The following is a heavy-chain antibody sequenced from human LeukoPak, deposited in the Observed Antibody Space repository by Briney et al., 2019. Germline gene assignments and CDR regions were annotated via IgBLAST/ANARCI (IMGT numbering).Heavy chain of an antibody. D-gene: IGHD3/OR15-3a*01. CDR2: ISSSSSTI. Sequence: PGGSLRLSCAASGFTFSSYSMNWVRQAPGRGLEWVSYISSSSSTIYYADSVKGRFTISRDNAKNSLYLQMNSLRAEDTAVYYCARRTGYRLNWFDPWGQGTLVTVSS. CDR3: ARRTGYRLNWFDP. J-gene: IGHJ5*02. CDR1: GFTFSSYS. V-gene: IGHV3-48*01.